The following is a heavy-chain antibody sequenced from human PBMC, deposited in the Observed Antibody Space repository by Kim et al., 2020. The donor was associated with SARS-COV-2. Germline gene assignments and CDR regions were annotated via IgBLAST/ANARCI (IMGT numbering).Heavy chain of an antibody. CDR1: GGSISSGGYY. D-gene: IGHD3-3*01. Sequence: SETLSLTCTVSGGSISSGGYYWSWIRQHPGKCLEWIGYIYYSGSTYYNPSLKSRVTISVDTAKNQFSLKLSSVTAADTAVYYCARVGRITIFGVVNSAFDIWGQGTMVTVSS. CDR2: IYYSGST. J-gene: IGHJ3*02. V-gene: IGHV4-31*03. CDR3: ARVGRITIFGVVNSAFDI.